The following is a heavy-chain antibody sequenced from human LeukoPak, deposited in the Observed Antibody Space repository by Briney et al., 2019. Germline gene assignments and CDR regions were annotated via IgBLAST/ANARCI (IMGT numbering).Heavy chain of an antibody. J-gene: IGHJ5*02. CDR3: ASSTIFGVVANWFDP. CDR1: GGSFSGYH. D-gene: IGHD3-3*01. CDR2: INHSGTT. V-gene: IGHV4-34*01. Sequence: SETLSLTCAVYGGSFSGYHWSWNRQSPGKGLEWIGEINHSGTTNYNPSLKSRVTISVDTSKNQFSLKLASVTAADTAVYYCASSTIFGVVANWFDPWGQGMLVTVSS.